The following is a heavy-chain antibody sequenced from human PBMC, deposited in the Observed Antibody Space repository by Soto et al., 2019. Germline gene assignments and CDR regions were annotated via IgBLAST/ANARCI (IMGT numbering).Heavy chain of an antibody. CDR3: ARDAGVSGELYY. CDR1: GYTFTSYG. V-gene: IGHV1-18*01. D-gene: IGHD3-16*01. Sequence: QVQLVQSGAEVKKPGASVKVSCKASGYTFTSYGISWVRQAPGQGLEWMGWISAYNGNTNYAQKLQGRVTMTTDTATSTASMELRSLRSEDAAVYLCARDAGVSGELYYWGQGTLVTVSS. CDR2: ISAYNGNT. J-gene: IGHJ4*02.